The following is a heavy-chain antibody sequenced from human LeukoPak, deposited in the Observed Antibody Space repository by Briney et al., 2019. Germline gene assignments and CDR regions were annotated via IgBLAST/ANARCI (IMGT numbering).Heavy chain of an antibody. CDR2: ITRSGGNT. J-gene: IGHJ4*02. Sequence: GGSLRLSCTASGYTFTSYLMNWVRQAPGQGLEWVSTITRSGGNTYYADSVKGRFTISRDNSKNTLYLQMNSLSAEDTALYYCAKRGSCGGAFCNRNFDFWGRGTQVTVSS. V-gene: IGHV3-23*01. CDR3: AKRGSCGGAFCNRNFDF. D-gene: IGHD2-21*01. CDR1: GYTFTSYL.